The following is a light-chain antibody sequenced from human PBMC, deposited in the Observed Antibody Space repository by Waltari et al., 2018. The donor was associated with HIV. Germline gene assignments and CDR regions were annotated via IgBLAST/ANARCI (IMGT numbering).Light chain of an antibody. Sequence: SAVTQPASVSGLPGQSITISCPGDDSDFGLYNFVSWYQQHPATRPRLIVYDVDSRASGISHRFSGSMSGHTASLNISGLRAEDEADYYCASFTGAHTLLFGGGTKVTVL. CDR3: ASFTGAHTLL. V-gene: IGLV2-14*03. CDR2: DVD. CDR1: DSDFGLYNF. J-gene: IGLJ2*01.